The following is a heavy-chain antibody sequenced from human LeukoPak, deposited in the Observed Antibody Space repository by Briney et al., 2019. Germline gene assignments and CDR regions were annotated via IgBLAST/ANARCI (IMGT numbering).Heavy chain of an antibody. CDR3: ARGVEPLAANTLAY. V-gene: IGHV3-53*01. D-gene: IGHD1-14*01. J-gene: IGHJ4*02. Sequence: GGSLRLSCAASGFTVITNDMTCVRQAPGKGLEWVSVLYIDGNTKYADSVQGRFTISRDNSKNTMYLEMNSLSPDATAAYYCARGVEPLAANTLAYWGQGTLVTVSS. CDR1: GFTVITND. CDR2: LYIDGNT.